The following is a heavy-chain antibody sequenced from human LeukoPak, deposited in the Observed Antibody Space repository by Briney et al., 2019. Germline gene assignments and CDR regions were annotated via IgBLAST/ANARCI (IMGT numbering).Heavy chain of an antibody. V-gene: IGHV1-8*01. Sequence: GASVKVSCKASGYTFTSYDINWVRQATGQGLEWMGWMNPNSGNTGYAQKFQGRVTMTRNTSISTAYMELSSLRSEDTAVYYCARRYSSSWYDYYYYYYMDVWGKGTTVTVSS. J-gene: IGHJ6*03. CDR1: GYTFTSYD. CDR3: ARRYSSSWYDYYYYYYMDV. CDR2: MNPNSGNT. D-gene: IGHD6-13*01.